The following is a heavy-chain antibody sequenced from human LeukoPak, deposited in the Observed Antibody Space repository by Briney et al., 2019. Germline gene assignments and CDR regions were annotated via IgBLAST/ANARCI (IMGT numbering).Heavy chain of an antibody. J-gene: IGHJ4*02. CDR2: IYSGGST. CDR3: ARGPSGNHNT. D-gene: IGHD5-12*01. Sequence: PGGSLRLSCAASEFSVGSNYMTWVRQAPGKGLEWVSLIYSGGSTYYADSAKGRFTISRDNSKNTLYLQKNSLRAEDTAVYYCARGPSGNHNTGGQGTLVTVSS. CDR1: EFSVGSNY. V-gene: IGHV3-66*01.